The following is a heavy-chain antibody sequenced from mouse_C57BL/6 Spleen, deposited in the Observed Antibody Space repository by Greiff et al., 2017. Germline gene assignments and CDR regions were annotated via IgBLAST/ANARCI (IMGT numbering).Heavy chain of an antibody. J-gene: IGHJ4*01. CDR3: ARYGYGSSVYAMDY. CDR1: GYTFTSYW. V-gene: IGHV1-69*01. CDR2: IDPSDSYT. Sequence: QVQLQQPGAELVMPGASVKLSCKASGYTFTSYWMHWVKQRPGQGLEWIGEIDPSDSYTNYNQKFKGKSTLTVDKSSSTAYMQLSSLTSEDSAVYYCARYGYGSSVYAMDYWGQGTSVTVSS. D-gene: IGHD1-1*01.